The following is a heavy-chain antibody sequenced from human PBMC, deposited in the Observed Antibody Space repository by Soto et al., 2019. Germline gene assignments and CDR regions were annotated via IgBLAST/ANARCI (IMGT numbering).Heavy chain of an antibody. CDR2: IFHDGTA. V-gene: IGHV4-4*01. CDR3: ARLVYDSRLNYMYFDF. J-gene: IGHJ4*02. CDR1: GVSLTSGNL. D-gene: IGHD3-10*01. Sequence: PAETLSLTCAVSGVSLTSGNLWTCVRQSPQRGVDYIGEIFHDGTANYYPSFERRVAMSVDTSRNQFSLKLTSVTAADTAVYFCARLVYDSRLNYMYFDFWGPGTLVTVYS.